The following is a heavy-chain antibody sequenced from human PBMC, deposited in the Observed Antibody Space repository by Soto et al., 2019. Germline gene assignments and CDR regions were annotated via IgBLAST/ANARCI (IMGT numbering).Heavy chain of an antibody. D-gene: IGHD6-25*01. CDR3: AREGGSETLQPSYNWCDT. J-gene: IGHJ5*02. CDR2: INANNGGA. V-gene: IGHV1-2*02. Sequence: QVQLVQSGAEVKKPGASVKVSCKASGYTFTDYHIHWVRPAPGQGLEFMGWINANNGGAGSAQQFQGRVTVTRDTSITTVYMELSNLRSDDTAVYYCAREGGSETLQPSYNWCDTWGQGPLVTVSS. CDR1: GYTFTDYH.